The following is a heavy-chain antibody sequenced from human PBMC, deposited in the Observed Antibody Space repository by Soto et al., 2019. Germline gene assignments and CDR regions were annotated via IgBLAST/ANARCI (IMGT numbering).Heavy chain of an antibody. V-gene: IGHV3-23*01. J-gene: IGHJ5*02. CDR2: ISGSGGRT. Sequence: EVQLLESGGGLVQPGGSLRLSCAASGVTFSSYAMSWVRQAPGQGLEWVSAISGSGGRTYYADSVKGRFTISRDNSKNTLYLHRNSLRDEDKAVYYCANDWVGAVAGNWFDPWGQGTLVTVSS. CDR3: ANDWVGAVAGNWFDP. D-gene: IGHD6-19*01. CDR1: GVTFSSYA.